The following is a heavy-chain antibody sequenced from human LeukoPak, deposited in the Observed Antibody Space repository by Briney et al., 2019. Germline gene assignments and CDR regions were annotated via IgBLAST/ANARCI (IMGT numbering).Heavy chain of an antibody. V-gene: IGHV3-7*04. CDR3: ARGHGSN. CDR2: TKQDGTES. J-gene: IGHJ4*02. CDR1: GFTFSTSW. Sequence: GGSLRLSCAASGFTFSTSWMGWVRQVPGKGLEWVANTKQDGTESQYVDTVKGRFAISRDNTKNSLFLQMNSLTTEDTAVYYCARGHGSNWGQGVLVAVSS.